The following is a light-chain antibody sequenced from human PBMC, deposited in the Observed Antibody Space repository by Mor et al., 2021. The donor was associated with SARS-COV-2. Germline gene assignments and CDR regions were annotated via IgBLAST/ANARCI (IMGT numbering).Light chain of an antibody. Sequence: IYAASTLQSGVPSRFSGSASGTEFTLTISSLQPEDFATYYCQLLNSFPYTLGQGTKL. J-gene: IGKJ2*01. V-gene: IGKV1-9*01. CDR2: AAS. CDR3: QLLNSFPYT.